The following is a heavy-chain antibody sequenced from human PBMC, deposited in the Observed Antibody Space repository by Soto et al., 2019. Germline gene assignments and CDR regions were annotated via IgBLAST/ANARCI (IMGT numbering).Heavy chain of an antibody. D-gene: IGHD1-26*01. V-gene: IGHV4-4*02. CDR1: GGSISSSNW. CDR2: IYHSGST. Sequence: SETLSLTCAVSGGSISSSNWWSWVRQPPGKGLEWIGEIYHSGSTNYNPSLKSRVTISVDKSKNQFSLKLSSVTAADTAVYYCARVSGSYYYGMDVWGQGTTVTVAS. CDR3: ARVSGSYYYGMDV. J-gene: IGHJ6*02.